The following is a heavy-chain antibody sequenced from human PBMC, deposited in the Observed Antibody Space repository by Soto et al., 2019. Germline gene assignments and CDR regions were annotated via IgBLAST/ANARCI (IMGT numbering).Heavy chain of an antibody. V-gene: IGHV1-2*04. D-gene: IGHD2-15*01. CDR1: GYTFTGYY. CDR2: INPNSGGT. CDR3: ARGDVVVVAATRDYYYYGMDV. Sequence: ASLKVSCKASGYTFTGYYMHWVRQAPGQGLEWMGWINPNSGGTNYAQKFQGWVTMTRDTSISTAYMELSRLRSDDTAVYYCARGDVVVVAATRDYYYYGMDVWGQGTTVTVSS. J-gene: IGHJ6*02.